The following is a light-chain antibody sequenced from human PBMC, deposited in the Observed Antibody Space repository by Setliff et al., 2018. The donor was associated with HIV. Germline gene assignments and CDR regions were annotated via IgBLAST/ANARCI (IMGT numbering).Light chain of an antibody. V-gene: IGLV2-14*03. J-gene: IGLJ3*02. CDR2: DVS. CDR1: SSDIGAYDY. Sequence: QSVLTQPASVSGSPGRPITISCTGTSSDIGAYDYVTWYQQHPGKAPKLIISDVSSRPSGVSYRFSGSKSDNTASLTISGLQAEDEADYYCYSSTTSSTWVFGGGTKVTV. CDR3: YSSTTSSTWV.